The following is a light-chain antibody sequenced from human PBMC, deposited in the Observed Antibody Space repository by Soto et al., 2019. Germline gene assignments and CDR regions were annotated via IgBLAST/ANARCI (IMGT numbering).Light chain of an antibody. CDR2: KAS. CDR3: QKYNSYLWT. CDR1: QTISSW. Sequence: DLQITQSPSTLSGSVGDRVTITCRASQTISSWLAWYQQKPGKAPKLLIYKASTLKSGVPSRFSGSGSGTEFTLTISSLQPDDFATYYCQKYNSYLWTFGQGTKV. J-gene: IGKJ1*01. V-gene: IGKV1-5*03.